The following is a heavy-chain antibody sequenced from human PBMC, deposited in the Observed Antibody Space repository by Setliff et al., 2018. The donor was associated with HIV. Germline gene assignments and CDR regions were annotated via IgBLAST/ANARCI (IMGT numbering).Heavy chain of an antibody. J-gene: IGHJ4*02. V-gene: IGHV4-39*07. CDR1: GGSFSSNTYS. D-gene: IGHD3-10*01. CDR2: IHSSGTT. CDR3: AREYDVLLWIGSQYGRGNLDS. Sequence: PSETLSLTCTASGGSFSSNTYSWGWIRQPPGMGLEWIGSIHSSGTTDYNPSLKSRVTISVDTSKNQFSLKLSSLSAADTAVYYCAREYDVLLWIGSQYGRGNLDSWGQGTPVTVS.